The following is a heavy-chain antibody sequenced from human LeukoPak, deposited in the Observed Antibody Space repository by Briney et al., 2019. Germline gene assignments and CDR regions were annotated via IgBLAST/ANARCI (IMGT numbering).Heavy chain of an antibody. D-gene: IGHD3-10*01. J-gene: IGHJ5*02. CDR2: LNYSGTT. V-gene: IGHV4-39*07. CDR3: SRYDSDTGDFDP. Sequence: SETLSLACTVSGGSISGSTSYWGWIRQSPGKGLEWIGLLNYSGTTYYNPSFKSRVSISIDRSRTQFSLKLSSVTAADTAFYYCSRYDSDTGDFDPWGQGTLVTISS. CDR1: GGSISGSTSY.